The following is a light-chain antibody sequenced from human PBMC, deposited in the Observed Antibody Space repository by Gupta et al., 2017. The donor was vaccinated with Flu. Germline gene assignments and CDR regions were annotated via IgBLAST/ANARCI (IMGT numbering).Light chain of an antibody. V-gene: IGLV1-51*01. J-gene: IGLJ3*02. CDR1: SSNIGNNY. Sequence: QSVFTQPPSVSAAPGQKVTISCSGSSSNIGNNYVYWYQQLPGTAPKLLIYDNNKRPSGIPDRFSGSKSGTSATLGITGLQTGDEADYYCGTWDSSLSAWVFGGGTKLTVL. CDR3: GTWDSSLSAWV. CDR2: DNN.